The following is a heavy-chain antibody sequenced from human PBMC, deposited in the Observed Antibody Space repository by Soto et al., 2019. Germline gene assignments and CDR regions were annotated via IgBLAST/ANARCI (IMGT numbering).Heavy chain of an antibody. D-gene: IGHD7-27*01. CDR1: GDSISNLDYF. J-gene: IGHJ5*01. V-gene: IGHV4-30-4*01. CDR2: IYKSATT. Sequence: SETLSLTCSVSGDSISNLDYFWAWIRQPPGQALEYIGYIYKSATTYYNPSFESRVAISVDTAKSQFSLNVTSVTAADTAVYFCARGRYCLTGRCFPNWFDSWGQGALVTVSS. CDR3: ARGRYCLTGRCFPNWFDS.